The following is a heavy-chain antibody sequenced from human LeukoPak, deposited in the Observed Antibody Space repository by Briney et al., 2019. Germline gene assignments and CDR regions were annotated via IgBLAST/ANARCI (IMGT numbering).Heavy chain of an antibody. Sequence: SETLSLTCTVSGGSVSRGSYYWGWIRQSPGKGLEWIGSIYYSGSTYYNPSLKSRVTISVDTSKNQFSLKLSSVTAADTAVYYCASLYSSGWYGDWYFDLWGRGTLVTVSS. CDR3: ASLYSSGWYGDWYFDL. J-gene: IGHJ2*01. D-gene: IGHD6-19*01. V-gene: IGHV4-39*01. CDR2: IYYSGST. CDR1: GGSVSRGSYY.